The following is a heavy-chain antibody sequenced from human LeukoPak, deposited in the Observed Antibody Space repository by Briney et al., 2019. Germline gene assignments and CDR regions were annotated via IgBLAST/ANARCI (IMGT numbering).Heavy chain of an antibody. CDR2: IANDGSNK. Sequence: PGGSLRLSCAASGFTFSHYGMHWVRQAPGKGLEWVALIANDGSNKDYADSVKGRFTISRDNSKNTLYLQMNSLRAEDTAVYYCAKETSGYLSIWFDCWGQGTLVTVSS. CDR1: GFTFSHYG. V-gene: IGHV3-30*18. D-gene: IGHD3-3*01. CDR3: AKETSGYLSIWFDC. J-gene: IGHJ5*01.